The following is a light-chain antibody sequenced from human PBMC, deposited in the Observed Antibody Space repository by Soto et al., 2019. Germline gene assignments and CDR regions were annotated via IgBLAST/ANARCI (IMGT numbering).Light chain of an antibody. J-gene: IGKJ1*01. CDR1: QSISSSY. CDR2: GAF. CDR3: QQYGSSRT. V-gene: IGKV3-20*01. Sequence: EIVLTQSPGTLSLSPGEKDTLSCRASQSISSSYLAWYQQKPGQAPRLLIYGAFIRAPGIPDRFSGSGFGTDFTLSISRLEPEDFAVYYCQQYGSSRTFGQGTKV.